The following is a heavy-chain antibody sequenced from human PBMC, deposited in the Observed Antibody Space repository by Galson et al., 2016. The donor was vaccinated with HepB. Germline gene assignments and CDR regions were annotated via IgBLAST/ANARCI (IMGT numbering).Heavy chain of an antibody. CDR3: AKDTCGITNCVFYDHY. D-gene: IGHD3-10*01. J-gene: IGHJ4*02. CDR2: ISGSGVNT. Sequence: SGAEVKKPGESLTISCAASGFTFSTYAMNWVRQVPGKGLEWVSSISGSGVNTWYADSVKGRFTISRDNSKNTLFLQMNILRPEDTAVYYCAKDTCGITNCVFYDHYWGQGTLVTVSS. V-gene: IGHV3-23*01. CDR1: GFTFSTYA.